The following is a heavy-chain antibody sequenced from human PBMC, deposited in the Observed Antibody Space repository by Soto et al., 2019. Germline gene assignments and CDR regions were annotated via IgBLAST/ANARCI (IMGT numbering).Heavy chain of an antibody. CDR3: ARRKERSGPHYFDY. CDR1: GYTFTTYD. V-gene: IGHV1-8*02. Sequence: ASVKVSYKASGYTFTTYDVSWLRQASGQGLEWMGWMNPSNGNTGYAQKFQGRVTMTRNTSISTVYMGLSDLRPDDTAVYYCARRKERSGPHYFDYWGQGTRVTVSS. D-gene: IGHD6-25*01. J-gene: IGHJ4*02. CDR2: MNPSNGNT.